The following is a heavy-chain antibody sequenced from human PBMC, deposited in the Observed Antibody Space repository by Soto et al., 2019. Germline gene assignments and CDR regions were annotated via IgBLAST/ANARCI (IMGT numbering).Heavy chain of an antibody. CDR1: GYTFSSYD. D-gene: IGHD6-25*01. CDR2: MNPNSGGT. V-gene: IGHV1-2*04. J-gene: IGHJ3*02. CDR3: ARVTLAAAASIGAFDI. Sequence: VASVKVSCKASGYTFSSYDINWVRQATGQGLEWMGWMNPNSGGTNYAQKFQGWVTMTRDTSISTAYMELSRLRSDDTAVYYCARVTLAAAASIGAFDIWGQGTMVTVSS.